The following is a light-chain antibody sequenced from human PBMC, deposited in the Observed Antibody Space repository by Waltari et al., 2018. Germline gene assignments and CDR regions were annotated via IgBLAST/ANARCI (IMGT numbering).Light chain of an antibody. CDR2: WAY. Sequence: DIVMTQSPESLTMSLGARATINCKSSQSLLDRTNNKNNLAWYQKKPGQPPRLLIYWAYTRDSGIPDRFSGSGSGTDFTLTVTNLQAEDVGIYYCQQYLRAPLTFGGGTKVEI. J-gene: IGKJ4*01. V-gene: IGKV4-1*01. CDR1: QSLLDRTNNKNN. CDR3: QQYLRAPLT.